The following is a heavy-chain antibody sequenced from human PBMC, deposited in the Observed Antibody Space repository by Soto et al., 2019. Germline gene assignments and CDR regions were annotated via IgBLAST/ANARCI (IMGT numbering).Heavy chain of an antibody. V-gene: IGHV3-30-3*01. CDR2: ISYDGSNK. Sequence: PGESLKISCAASGFTFSSYAMHWVRQAPGKGLEWVAVISYDGSNKYYADSVKGRFTISRDNSKNTLYLQMNSLRAEDTAVYYCARARGVAGTYYYYGMDVWGQGTTVTVSS. CDR1: GFTFSSYA. CDR3: ARARGVAGTYYYYGMDV. J-gene: IGHJ6*02. D-gene: IGHD6-19*01.